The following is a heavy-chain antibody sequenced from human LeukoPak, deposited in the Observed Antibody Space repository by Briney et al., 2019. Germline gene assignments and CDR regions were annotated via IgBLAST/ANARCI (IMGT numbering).Heavy chain of an antibody. CDR1: GGSISSGGYY. D-gene: IGHD3-10*01. CDR2: IYYSGST. CDR3: ARRLLYTEVTMVRGVMRDYFDY. V-gene: IGHV4-31*03. Sequence: SETLSLTCTVSGGSISSGGYYWSWIRQHPGKGLEWIGYIYYSGSTYYNPSLKSRVTISVDTSKNQFSLKLSSVTAADTAVYYCARRLLYTEVTMVRGVMRDYFDYWGQGTLVTVSS. J-gene: IGHJ4*02.